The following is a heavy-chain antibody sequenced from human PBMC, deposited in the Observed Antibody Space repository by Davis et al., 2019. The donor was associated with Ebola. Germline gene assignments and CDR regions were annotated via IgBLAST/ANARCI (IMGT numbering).Heavy chain of an antibody. CDR1: GYTFTSYG. CDR2: ISAYNGNT. Sequence: AASVKVSCKASGYTFTSYGISWVRQAPGQGLEWMGWISAYNGNTNYAQKFQGRVTITADESTSTAYMELSSLRSEDTAVYYCARGQSGYYHYYYYYGMDVWGKGTTVTVSS. V-gene: IGHV1-18*01. J-gene: IGHJ6*04. D-gene: IGHD3-22*01. CDR3: ARGQSGYYHYYYYYGMDV.